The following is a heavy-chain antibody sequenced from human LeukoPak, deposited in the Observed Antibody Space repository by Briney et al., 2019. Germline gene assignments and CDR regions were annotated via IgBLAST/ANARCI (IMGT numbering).Heavy chain of an antibody. D-gene: IGHD5-12*01. CDR1: GGSISSSSYY. V-gene: IGHV4-61*01. CDR2: IYYSGST. CDR3: AREVPIKGSPDNWFDP. Sequence: PSETLSLTCTVSGGSISSSSYYWSWIRQPPGKGLEWIGYIYYSGSTNYNPSLKSRVTISVDTSKNQFSLKLSSVTAADTAVYYCAREVPIKGSPDNWFDPWGQGTLVTVSS. J-gene: IGHJ5*02.